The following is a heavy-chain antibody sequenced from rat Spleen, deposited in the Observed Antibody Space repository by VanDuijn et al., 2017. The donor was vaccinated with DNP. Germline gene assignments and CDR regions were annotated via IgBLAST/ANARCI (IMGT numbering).Heavy chain of an antibody. D-gene: IGHD1-2*01. J-gene: IGHJ4*01. Sequence: EVQLVESGGGLVQPGRSLKLSCAASGFAFNNFWMAWIRQAPKKGLEWVATISYDGSSTYYRDSVKGRFTISRDNAKSTLNLQMNSLRSEDTATYYCTRDNYSSYMPYYYAMDAWGQGTSVTVSS. CDR3: TRDNYSSYMPYYYAMDA. V-gene: IGHV5-7*01. CDR1: GFAFNNFW. CDR2: ISYDGSST.